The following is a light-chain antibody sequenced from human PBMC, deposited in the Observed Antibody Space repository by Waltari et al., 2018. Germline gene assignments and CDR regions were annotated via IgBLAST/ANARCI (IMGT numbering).Light chain of an antibody. Sequence: QRVTISCTGSSSNIGAGYDVHWYQQLPGTAPKLLIYGNSNRPSGVPDRFSGSKSGTSASLAITGLQAEDEADYYCQSYDSSLSVLYVFGTGTKVTVL. CDR1: SSNIGAGYD. CDR3: QSYDSSLSVLYV. CDR2: GNS. J-gene: IGLJ1*01. V-gene: IGLV1-40*01.